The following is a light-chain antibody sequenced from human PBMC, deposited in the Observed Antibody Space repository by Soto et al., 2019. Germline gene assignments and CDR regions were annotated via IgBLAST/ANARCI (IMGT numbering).Light chain of an antibody. V-gene: IGKV3-11*01. J-gene: IGKJ5*01. CDR2: DAS. Sequence: EIVLTQSPATLSLSPGERATLSCRASQSVSSYLAWYQQQPGQAPRLLIYDASNRATGIPARFSGSGSGTAVPLTISSLEPEDFAVYYCQQRSNWITFGQGTRLEIK. CDR1: QSVSSY. CDR3: QQRSNWIT.